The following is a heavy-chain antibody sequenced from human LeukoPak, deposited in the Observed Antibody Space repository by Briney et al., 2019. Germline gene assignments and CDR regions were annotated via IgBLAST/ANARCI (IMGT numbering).Heavy chain of an antibody. D-gene: IGHD1-26*01. J-gene: IGHJ4*02. Sequence: GGSLRLSCAAAGFTFSSYAMSWVRQAPGKGLEWVSTITPSGGTTYYADSVKGRFTISRDNSKNTLHLQMNTLRAEDTAVYYCARDPKQGGTYWNYFDYWGQGALVTVSP. V-gene: IGHV3-23*01. CDR2: ITPSGGTT. CDR1: GFTFSSYA. CDR3: ARDPKQGGTYWNYFDY.